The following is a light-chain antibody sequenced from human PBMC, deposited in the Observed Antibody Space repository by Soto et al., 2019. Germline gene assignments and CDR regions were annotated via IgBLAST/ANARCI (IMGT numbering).Light chain of an antibody. CDR2: EVS. V-gene: IGLV2-11*01. J-gene: IGLJ3*02. CDR1: SGDVGGYNY. Sequence: HSALTQPRSVSGSPGQSVTISCTGTSGDVGGYNYVSWYQQHPGKAPKLMIYEVSNRPSGVPDRFSGSKSGNTASLTISGLQAEDEADYYCCSHAGSYSLWVFGGGTKLTVL. CDR3: CSHAGSYSLWV.